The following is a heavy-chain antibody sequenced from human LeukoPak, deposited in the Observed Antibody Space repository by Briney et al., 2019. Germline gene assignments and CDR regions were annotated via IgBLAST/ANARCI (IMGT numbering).Heavy chain of an antibody. CDR1: GGSISSYY. D-gene: IGHD4-17*01. CDR3: ARSQGDYGNYYYYYMDV. Sequence: SETLSLTCTVSGGSISSYYWSWIRQPPGKGLEWIGYIYYSGSTNYNPSLKSRVTISVDTSKNQFSLKLSSVTAADTAVYYCARSQGDYGNYYYYYMDVWGKGTTVTVSS. J-gene: IGHJ6*03. CDR2: IYYSGST. V-gene: IGHV4-59*12.